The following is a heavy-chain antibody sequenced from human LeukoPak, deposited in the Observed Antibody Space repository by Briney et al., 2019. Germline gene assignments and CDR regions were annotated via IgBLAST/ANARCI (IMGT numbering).Heavy chain of an antibody. V-gene: IGHV3-23*01. Sequence: GGSLRLSCAASGFTFSTYTMYWVRHPPGKGLEWVSIIGSSGGGIHYADSVKGRFTISRDNSKNALYLQMNSLRVEDTAVYYCAKTRPLDSSSWSHGDYWGQGTLVTVSS. D-gene: IGHD6-13*01. CDR1: GFTFSTYT. CDR3: AKTRPLDSSSWSHGDY. CDR2: IGSSGGGI. J-gene: IGHJ4*02.